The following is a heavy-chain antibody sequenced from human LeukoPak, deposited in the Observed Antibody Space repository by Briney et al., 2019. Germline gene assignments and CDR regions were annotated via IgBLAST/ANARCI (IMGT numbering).Heavy chain of an antibody. J-gene: IGHJ4*02. V-gene: IGHV1-69*13. D-gene: IGHD1-26*01. CDR2: IIPIFGTA. CDR3: ARAKWELLRFDY. Sequence: ASVKVSCKASGGTFSSYAISWVRQAPGQGLEWMGGIIPIFGTANYAQKFQGRVTITADESTSTAYMELSSLRSEDTAVYYCARAKWELLRFDYWGQETLVTVSS. CDR1: GGTFSSYA.